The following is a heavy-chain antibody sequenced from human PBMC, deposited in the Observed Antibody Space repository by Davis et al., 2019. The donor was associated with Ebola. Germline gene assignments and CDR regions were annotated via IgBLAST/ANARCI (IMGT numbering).Heavy chain of an antibody. V-gene: IGHV4-59*01. CDR1: GGSISSYY. D-gene: IGHD4-23*01. CDR2: IYYSGST. J-gene: IGHJ4*02. Sequence: ESLKISCTVSGGSISSYYWSWIRQPPGKGLEWIGYIYYSGSTNYNPSLKSRVTISVDTSKNQFSLKLSSVTAADTAVYYCARLEDGGNFDYWGQGTLVTVSS. CDR3: ARLEDGGNFDY.